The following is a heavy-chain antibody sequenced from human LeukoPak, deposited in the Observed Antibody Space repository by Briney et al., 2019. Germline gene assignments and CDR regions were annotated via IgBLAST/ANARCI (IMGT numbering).Heavy chain of an antibody. CDR2: INDSRST. D-gene: IGHD3-9*01. CDR1: GGSFNGYY. CDR3: ARGPPVVYDVLTGYYRFDY. V-gene: IGHV4-34*01. Sequence: SETLSPTCAVHGGSFNGYYWSWIRQPPGKGLEWIGEINDSRSTKYNPSLKSRVTIPVDTSKNQFSLKLNSVTAADTAVYYCARGPPVVYDVLTGYYRFDYWGQGTLVTVSS. J-gene: IGHJ4*02.